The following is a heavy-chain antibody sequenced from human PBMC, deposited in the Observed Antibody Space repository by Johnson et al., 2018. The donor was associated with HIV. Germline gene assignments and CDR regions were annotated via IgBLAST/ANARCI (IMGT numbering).Heavy chain of an antibody. CDR2: ISSDGSNE. J-gene: IGHJ3*02. CDR3: ARGRITLIVVAPPFDI. D-gene: IGHD3-22*01. Sequence: QVQLMESGGGVVQPGRSRRLSCAASGFRFSRHWMSWVRQAPGKGLEWVAVISSDGSNEYYADSVKGRFTISRDNSKNTLYLQMNSLRAEDTGLYYCARGRITLIVVAPPFDIWGQGTVVTVSS. CDR1: GFRFSRHW. V-gene: IGHV3-30*01.